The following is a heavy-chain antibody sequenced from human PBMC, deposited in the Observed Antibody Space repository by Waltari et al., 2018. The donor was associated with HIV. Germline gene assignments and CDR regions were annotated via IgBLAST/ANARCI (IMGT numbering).Heavy chain of an antibody. V-gene: IGHV3-30*04. CDR1: GVMISNHA. CDR2: ITYDGGNQ. D-gene: IGHD6-19*01. J-gene: IGHJ6*02. Sequence: SCTASGVMISNHAMHWVRQSADKRLEWVAVITYDGGNQFVTDSLKGRFIISRDNARDTLYLEIKLLKVEDSGIYYCVRRSVLGLDLWGQGTTVIVS. CDR3: VRRSVLGLDL.